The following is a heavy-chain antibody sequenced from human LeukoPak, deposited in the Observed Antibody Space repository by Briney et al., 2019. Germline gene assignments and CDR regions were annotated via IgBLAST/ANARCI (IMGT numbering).Heavy chain of an antibody. V-gene: IGHV3-64D*06. J-gene: IGHJ4*02. CDR1: GFTFSTYV. CDR2: ISSNGDNT. Sequence: GGSLRLSCSVSGFTFSTYVMHWVRQAPGKGLEYVSAISSNGDNTYYADSVKGRFTISRDNSENTLYLQMSSLRPDDTAVYFCVRGTGYWGQGTLVTVS. CDR3: VRGTGY.